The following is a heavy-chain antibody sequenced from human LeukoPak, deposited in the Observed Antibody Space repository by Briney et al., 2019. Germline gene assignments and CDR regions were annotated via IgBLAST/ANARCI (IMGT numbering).Heavy chain of an antibody. CDR2: IIPIFGTA. CDR3: ASAILATAMCYYYYYRDV. CDR1: GDTLSFYA. J-gene: IGHJ6*03. V-gene: IGHV1-69*06. Sequence: ASVKVSCKASGDTLSFYAISWVRQAPGQGLEWMGGIIPIFGTANYAQKFQGRVTITADKSTSTAYMELSSLRSEDTAVYYCASAILATAMCYYYYYRDVWDNATMVNV. D-gene: IGHD5-18*01.